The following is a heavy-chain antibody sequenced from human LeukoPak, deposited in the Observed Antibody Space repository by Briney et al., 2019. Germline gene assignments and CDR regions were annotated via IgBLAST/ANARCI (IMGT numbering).Heavy chain of an antibody. CDR1: GFTFDDYA. CDR2: ISWNSGSI. Sequence: PGGSLRLSCAASGFTFDDYAMHWVRQAPGKGLEWVSCISWNSGSIGYADSVKGRFTISRDNAKNSLYLQMNSLRAEDTALYYCAKGDDSSGYGIFDYWGQGTLVTVSS. V-gene: IGHV3-9*01. J-gene: IGHJ4*02. CDR3: AKGDDSSGYGIFDY. D-gene: IGHD3-22*01.